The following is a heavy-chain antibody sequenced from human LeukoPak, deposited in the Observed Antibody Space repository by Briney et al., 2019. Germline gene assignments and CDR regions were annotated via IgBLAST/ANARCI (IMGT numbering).Heavy chain of an antibody. CDR1: GGSISSYY. CDR3: ARDRLEGHFDY. J-gene: IGHJ4*02. Sequence: SETLSLTCTVSGGSISSYYWSWIRQPPGKGLEWIGYIYYSGSTNYNPSLKSRVTISVDTSKNQFSPKLSSVTAADTAAYYCARDRLEGHFDYWGQGTLVTVSS. V-gene: IGHV4-59*01. CDR2: IYYSGST.